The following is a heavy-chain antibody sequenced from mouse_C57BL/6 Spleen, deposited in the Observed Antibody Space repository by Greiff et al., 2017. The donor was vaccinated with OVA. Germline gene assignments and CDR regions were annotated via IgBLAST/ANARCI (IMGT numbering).Heavy chain of an antibody. CDR2: IDPSDSEN. V-gene: IGHV1-52*01. CDR1: GYTFTSYW. D-gene: IGHD1-1*01. CDR3: ARLDYYGSSYY. Sequence: VQLQQPGAELVRPGSSVKLSCKASGYTFTSYWMHWVKQRPIQGLEWIGNIDPSDSENHSNQKFKDKATVTVDKSSSTAYMQLSSLTSEDSAVYYCARLDYYGSSYYWGQGTTRTVSS. J-gene: IGHJ2*01.